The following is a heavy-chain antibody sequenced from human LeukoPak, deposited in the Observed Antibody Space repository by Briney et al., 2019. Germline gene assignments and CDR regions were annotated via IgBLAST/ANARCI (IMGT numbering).Heavy chain of an antibody. CDR1: GYTLTELS. Sequence: ASVKVSCKVSGYTLTELSMHWVRQAPGKGLEWMGGFDPGDGETIYAQKFQGRVTMTEDTSTDTAYMELSSLRSEDTAVYYCAATDIRTGSFDYWGQGTLVTVSS. CDR3: AATDIRTGSFDY. V-gene: IGHV1-24*01. CDR2: FDPGDGET. J-gene: IGHJ4*02. D-gene: IGHD7-27*01.